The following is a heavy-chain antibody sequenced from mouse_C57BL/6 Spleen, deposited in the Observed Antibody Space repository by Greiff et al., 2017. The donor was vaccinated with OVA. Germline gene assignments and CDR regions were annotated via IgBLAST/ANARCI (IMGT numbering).Heavy chain of an antibody. CDR2: ISYDGSN. J-gene: IGHJ3*01. Sequence: EVKLQESGPGLVKPSQSLSLTCSVTGYSITSGYYWNWIRQFPGNKLEWMGYISYDGSNNYNPSLKNRISITRDTSKNQFFLKLNSVTTEDTATYYCAREGERYYYGSSFAYWGQGTLVTVSA. CDR1: GYSITSGYY. V-gene: IGHV3-6*01. CDR3: AREGERYYYGSSFAY. D-gene: IGHD1-1*01.